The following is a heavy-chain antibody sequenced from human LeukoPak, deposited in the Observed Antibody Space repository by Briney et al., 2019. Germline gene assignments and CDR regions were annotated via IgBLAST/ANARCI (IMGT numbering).Heavy chain of an antibody. Sequence: SETLSLTCAVYGGSFSGYYWSWIRQPPGKGLEWIGEINHSGSTNYNPSLKSRVTISVDTSKNQFSLKLSSVTAADTAVYYCARDSSSLGHWFDPWGQGTLVTVSS. CDR1: GGSFSGYY. CDR2: INHSGST. J-gene: IGHJ5*02. CDR3: ARDSSSLGHWFDP. V-gene: IGHV4-34*01. D-gene: IGHD6-6*01.